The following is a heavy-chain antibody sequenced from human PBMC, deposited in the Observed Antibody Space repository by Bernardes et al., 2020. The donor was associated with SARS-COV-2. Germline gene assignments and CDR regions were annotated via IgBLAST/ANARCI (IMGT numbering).Heavy chain of an antibody. V-gene: IGHV3-30*03. CDR1: GFTFSSYG. D-gene: IGHD6-13*01. J-gene: IGHJ6*02. CDR3: AAGTYYYGMDV. CDR2: ISYDGSNK. Sequence: VGSLFLSRAASGFTFSSYGMHWVRQAPGKGLEWVAVISYDGSNKYYADSVKGRFTISRDNSKNTLYLQMNSLRAEDTAVYIAAAGTYYYGMDVWGQGTTVTVSS.